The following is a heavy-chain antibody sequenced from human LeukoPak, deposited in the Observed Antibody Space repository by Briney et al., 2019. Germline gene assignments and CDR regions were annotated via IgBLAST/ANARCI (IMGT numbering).Heavy chain of an antibody. CDR3: ARGLLTIFGVVISGGSRGYFDL. V-gene: IGHV1-18*01. D-gene: IGHD3-3*01. Sequence: GASVKVSCKASGYTFTSYGISWVRQAPGQGLEWMGWISAYNGNTNYAQKLQGRVTMTTDTSTSTAYMELRSLRSDDTAVYYCARGLLTIFGVVISGGSRGYFDLWGRGTLVTVSS. J-gene: IGHJ2*01. CDR2: ISAYNGNT. CDR1: GYTFTSYG.